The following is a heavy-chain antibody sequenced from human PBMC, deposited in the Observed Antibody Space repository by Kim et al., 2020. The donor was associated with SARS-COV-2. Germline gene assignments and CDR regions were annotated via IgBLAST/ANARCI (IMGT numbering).Heavy chain of an antibody. V-gene: IGHV4-39*01. CDR1: GGSISSSSYY. D-gene: IGHD3-3*01. CDR2: IYYSGST. Sequence: SETLSLTCTVSGGSISSSSYYWGWIRQPPGKGLEWIGSIYYSGSTYYNPSLKSRVTISVDTSKNQFSLQLSSVTAADTAVYYCARHSLQFLEWANWFDPWGQGTLVTVSS. J-gene: IGHJ5*02. CDR3: ARHSLQFLEWANWFDP.